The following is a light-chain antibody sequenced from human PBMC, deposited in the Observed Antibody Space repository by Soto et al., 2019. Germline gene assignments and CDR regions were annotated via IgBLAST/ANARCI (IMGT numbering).Light chain of an antibody. V-gene: IGKV3-15*01. Sequence: EIVMTQSPATLSVSPGERATLSCRASQSVSSNLAWHQQKPGQAPRLLIYGASTRATGIPARFSGDGSGTDFTLTVTSLHSEDFGIYYCQQYTDWPPTFGQGTKVDNK. CDR3: QQYTDWPPT. J-gene: IGKJ1*01. CDR2: GAS. CDR1: QSVSSN.